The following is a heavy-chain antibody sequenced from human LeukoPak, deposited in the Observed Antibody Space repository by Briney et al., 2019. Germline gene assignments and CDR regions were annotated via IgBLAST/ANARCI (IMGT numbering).Heavy chain of an antibody. J-gene: IGHJ5*02. Sequence: ASVKVSCKASGYTFTSHGISWVRQAPGQGLEWMGWISAYNGNTNYAQKLQGRVTMTTDTSTSTAYMELRSLRSDDTAVYYCARGWGSSTSCIRFDPWGQGTLVTVSS. CDR3: ARGWGSSTSCIRFDP. CDR1: GYTFTSHG. D-gene: IGHD2-2*01. V-gene: IGHV1-18*01. CDR2: ISAYNGNT.